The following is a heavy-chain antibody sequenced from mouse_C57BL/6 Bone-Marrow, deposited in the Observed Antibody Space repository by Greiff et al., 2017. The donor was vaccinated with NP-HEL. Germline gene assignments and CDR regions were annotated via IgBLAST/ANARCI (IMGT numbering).Heavy chain of an antibody. D-gene: IGHD1-1*01. J-gene: IGHJ1*03. V-gene: IGHV1-53*01. CDR3: ARSNYYYSMRYFDV. CDR2: INPSNGGT. CDR1: GYTFTSYW. Sequence: QVQLQQPGTELVKPGASVKLSCKASGYTFTSYWMHWVKQRPGQGLEWIGNINPSNGGTNYNEKFKSKATLTVDKSSSTAYMQLSSLTSEGSAVYYCARSNYYYSMRYFDVWGTGTPVTVSS.